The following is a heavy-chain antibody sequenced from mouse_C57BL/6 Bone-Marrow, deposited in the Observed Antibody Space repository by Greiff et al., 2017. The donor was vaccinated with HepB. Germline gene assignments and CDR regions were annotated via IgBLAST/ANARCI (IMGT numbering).Heavy chain of an antibody. Sequence: QVQLQQSGPGLVQPSQSLSITCTVSGFSLTSYGVHWVRQSPGKGLEWLGVIWRGGSTDYNAAFMSRLSITKDNSKSQVFFKMNSLQADDTAIYYCAKRGDYYGSSHWYFDVWGTGTTVTVSS. J-gene: IGHJ1*03. V-gene: IGHV2-5*01. CDR1: GFSLTSYG. CDR3: AKRGDYYGSSHWYFDV. D-gene: IGHD1-1*01. CDR2: IWRGGST.